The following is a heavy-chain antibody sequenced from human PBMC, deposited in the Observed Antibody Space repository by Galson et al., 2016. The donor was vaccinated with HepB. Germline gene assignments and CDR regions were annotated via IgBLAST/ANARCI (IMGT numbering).Heavy chain of an antibody. J-gene: IGHJ4*02. CDR1: GFTFTDYA. CDR3: AKDMSSAAYYFDH. CDR2: ISWNSGIV. D-gene: IGHD2-2*01. Sequence: SLRLPCAASGFTFTDYAMHWVRQGAGKGVEWVSGISWNSGIVGYADSVGGRFSIARDNAKKSLFLQMNSVRPDDTAVYYCAKDMSSAAYYFDHWGLGTLVTVSS. V-gene: IGHV3-9*01.